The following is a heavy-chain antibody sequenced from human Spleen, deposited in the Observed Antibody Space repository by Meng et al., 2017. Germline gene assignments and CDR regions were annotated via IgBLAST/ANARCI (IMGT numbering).Heavy chain of an antibody. Sequence: ASVKVSCKVSGYTLTELSMHWVRQAPGKGLEWMGGFDPEDGETIYAQKFQGRVTMTEDTSTDTAYMELSSLRSEDTAVYYCATFRELQKYYYYYVMDVWGQGTTVTVSS. J-gene: IGHJ6*02. CDR2: FDPEDGET. CDR3: ATFRELQKYYYYYVMDV. CDR1: GYTLTELS. V-gene: IGHV1-24*01. D-gene: IGHD1-26*01.